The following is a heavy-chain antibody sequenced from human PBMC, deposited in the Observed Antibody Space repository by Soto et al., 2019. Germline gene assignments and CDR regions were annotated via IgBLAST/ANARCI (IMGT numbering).Heavy chain of an antibody. CDR3: ARRGLGRFGELSYNWFDP. J-gene: IGHJ5*02. Sequence: HPGGSLRLSCAASGFTFSSYAMSWVRQAPGKGLEWVSAISGSGGSTYYADSVKGRFTISRDNSKNTLYLQMNSLRAEDTAVYYCARRGLGRFGELSYNWFDPWGQGTLVTVSS. V-gene: IGHV3-23*01. CDR1: GFTFSSYA. D-gene: IGHD3-10*01. CDR2: ISGSGGST.